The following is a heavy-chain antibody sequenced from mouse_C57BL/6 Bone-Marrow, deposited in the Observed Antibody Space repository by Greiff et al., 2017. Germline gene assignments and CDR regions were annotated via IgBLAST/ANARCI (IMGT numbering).Heavy chain of an antibody. V-gene: IGHV1-18*01. J-gene: IGHJ3*01. D-gene: IGHD3-3*01. CDR3: ARRASSFAY. Sequence: EVQLQQSGPELVKPGASVKIPCKASGYTFTDYNMDWVKQSHGKSLEWIGDFNPNNGGTIYNQKFKGKATLTVDKPSSTAYMGLRSLTSEDTTVYYCARRASSFAYWGQGTLGTVS. CDR2: FNPNNGGT. CDR1: GYTFTDYN.